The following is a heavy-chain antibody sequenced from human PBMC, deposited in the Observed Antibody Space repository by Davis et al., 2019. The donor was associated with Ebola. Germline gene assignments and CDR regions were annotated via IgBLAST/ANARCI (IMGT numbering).Heavy chain of an antibody. J-gene: IGHJ4*02. CDR1: GFTFSSYG. CDR2: ISYDGSNK. V-gene: IGHV3-30*03. D-gene: IGHD5-12*01. CDR3: ASLAIRLLDY. Sequence: GESLKISCAASGFTFSSYGMHWVRQAPGKGLEWVAVISYDGSNKYYADSVKGRFTISRDNSKNTLYLQMNSLRAEDTAVYYCASLAIRLLDYWGQGTQVTVSS.